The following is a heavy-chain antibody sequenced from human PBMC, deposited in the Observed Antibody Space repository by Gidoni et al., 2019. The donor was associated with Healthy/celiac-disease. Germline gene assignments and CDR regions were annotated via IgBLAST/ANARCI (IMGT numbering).Heavy chain of an antibody. CDR1: GGSISTGDYY. CDR3: ASLGADFWSGYSTDT. Sequence: QVPLQESGPGLVKPSQTLSPTCTVSGGSISTGDYYWSWIRQPPGKGLEWIGYIYYSGSTYYNPSLKSRVTISVDTSKNQFSLKLSSVTAADTAVYYCASLGADFWSGYSTDTWGQGTLVTVSS. CDR2: IYYSGST. D-gene: IGHD3-3*01. J-gene: IGHJ5*02. V-gene: IGHV4-30-4*01.